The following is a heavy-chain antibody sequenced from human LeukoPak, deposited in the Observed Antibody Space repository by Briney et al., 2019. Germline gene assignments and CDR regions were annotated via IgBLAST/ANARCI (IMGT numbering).Heavy chain of an antibody. Sequence: GGSLILSCAASGFPFSSYSMNWVRQAPGKGLEWVSFISTSSSSIYYADSVKGRFTISRDNAKNSLYLQVNSLRAEDTAVYYCARERYCSIASCYYPFDYWGQGTLVTVPS. V-gene: IGHV3-21*01. J-gene: IGHJ4*02. CDR3: ARERYCSIASCYYPFDY. CDR2: ISTSSSSI. D-gene: IGHD2-2*01. CDR1: GFPFSSYS.